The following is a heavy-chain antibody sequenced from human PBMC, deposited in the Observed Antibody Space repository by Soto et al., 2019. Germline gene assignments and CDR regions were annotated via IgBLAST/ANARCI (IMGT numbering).Heavy chain of an antibody. CDR2: INSDGSST. CDR1: GFTFSSYW. V-gene: IGHV3-74*01. J-gene: IGHJ4*02. D-gene: IGHD6-13*01. CDR3: ARDREQQLVDY. Sequence: GSLRLSCAASGFTFSSYWMHWVRQAPGKGLVWVSRINSDGSSTSYADSVKGRFTISRDNAKNTLYLQMNSLRAEDTVVYYCARDREQQLVDYWGQGTLVTVSS.